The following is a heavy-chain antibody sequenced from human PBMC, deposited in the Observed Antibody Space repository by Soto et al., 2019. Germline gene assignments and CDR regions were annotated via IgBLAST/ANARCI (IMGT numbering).Heavy chain of an antibody. D-gene: IGHD3-3*01. CDR3: ATQSLRFLEWPFDY. CDR1: GYSFTSYL. J-gene: IGHJ4*02. Sequence: GDSLKISCKGYGYSFTSYLIGWVRQMPGKGLEWMGIIYPGDSDTRYSPSFQGQVTISADKSISTAYLQWSSLKASDTAMYYCATQSLRFLEWPFDYWGQGTLVTVSS. CDR2: IYPGDSDT. V-gene: IGHV5-51*01.